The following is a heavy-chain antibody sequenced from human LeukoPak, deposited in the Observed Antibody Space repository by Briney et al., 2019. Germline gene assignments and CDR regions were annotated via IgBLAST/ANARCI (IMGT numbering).Heavy chain of an antibody. D-gene: IGHD3-22*01. CDR3: ARLLLGYYDSSAYWDY. CDR1: GDSISSSSYY. Sequence: SETLSLTCSVSGDSISSSSYYWGWIRQPPGKGLEWIGSIYYSGHTYYNPSLQSRVTISVDTSRTQFSLRLSSVTATDTAVYYCARLLLGYYDSSAYWDYWGQGTLVTVSS. J-gene: IGHJ4*02. V-gene: IGHV4-39*01. CDR2: IYYSGHT.